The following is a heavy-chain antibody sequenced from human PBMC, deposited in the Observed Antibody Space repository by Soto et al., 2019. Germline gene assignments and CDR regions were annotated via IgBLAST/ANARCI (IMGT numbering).Heavy chain of an antibody. D-gene: IGHD2-2*01. CDR1: GGSISSGGYS. CDR3: AKDMAPILVPAAPSHYYYGMDV. J-gene: IGHJ6*02. Sequence: SEMLSLTYAVSGGSISSGGYSWSWIRQPPGKGLEWIAYIYHSGSTYYNPSLKSRVTISVDRSKNQFSLKLSSVTAADTALYYCAKDMAPILVPAAPSHYYYGMDVWGQGTTVTVSS. V-gene: IGHV4-30-2*01. CDR2: IYHSGST.